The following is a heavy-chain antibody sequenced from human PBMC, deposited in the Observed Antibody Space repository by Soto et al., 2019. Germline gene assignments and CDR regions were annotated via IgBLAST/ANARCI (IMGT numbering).Heavy chain of an antibody. CDR2: ISYDGSNK. Sequence: GGSLRLSCAASGFTFSSYGMHWVRQAPGKGLEWVAVISYDGSNKYYADSVKGRFTISRDNSKNTLYLQMNSLRAEDTAVYYCAKDYRYYGSGVNWLDPWGQGTLVTVSS. D-gene: IGHD3-10*01. V-gene: IGHV3-30*18. CDR1: GFTFSSYG. J-gene: IGHJ5*02. CDR3: AKDYRYYGSGVNWLDP.